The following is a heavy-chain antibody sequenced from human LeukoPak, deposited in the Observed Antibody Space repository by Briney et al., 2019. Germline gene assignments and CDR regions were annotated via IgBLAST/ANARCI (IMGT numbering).Heavy chain of an antibody. D-gene: IGHD3-10*01. CDR3: AKGGTMVRENTDY. V-gene: IGHV3-23*01. Sequence: GGSLRLSCAASGFTFSNSAMSWVRQAPAKGLEWVSSISGSGSGGSTYYADSVKGRFTISRDNSKNTLYLQMNSLRAEDTAVYYCAKGGTMVRENTDYWGQGTLVTVSS. CDR2: ISGSGSGGST. J-gene: IGHJ4*02. CDR1: GFTFSNSA.